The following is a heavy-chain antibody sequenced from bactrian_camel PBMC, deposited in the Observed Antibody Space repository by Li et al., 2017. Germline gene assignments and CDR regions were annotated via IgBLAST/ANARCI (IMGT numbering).Heavy chain of an antibody. Sequence: VQLVESGGGSVQAGGSLRLSCAASGLRWTTSWPTRVCMGWFRQAPGKEREGVAAIDSRGSTSYADSVKGLFTISFENAKNTLYLQMNNLQPEDTSMYYCAAAKYGYPWTVPLQSDAYNYWGQGTQVTVS. CDR1: GLRWTTSWP. CDR2: IDSRGST. V-gene: IGHV3S53*01. J-gene: IGHJ4*01. D-gene: IGHD6*01. CDR3: AAAKYGYPWTVPLQSDAYNY.